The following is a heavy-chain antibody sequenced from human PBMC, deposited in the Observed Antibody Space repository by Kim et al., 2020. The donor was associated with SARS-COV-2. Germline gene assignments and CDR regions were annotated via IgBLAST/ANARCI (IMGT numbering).Heavy chain of an antibody. V-gene: IGHV3-21*01. D-gene: IGHD4-17*01. CDR2: SSYI. J-gene: IGHJ5*02. Sequence: SSYIYYADSVKGRFTISRDNAKNSLYLQMNSLRAEDTAVYYCVTTTVTTTSWGQGTLVTVSS. CDR3: VTTTVTTTS.